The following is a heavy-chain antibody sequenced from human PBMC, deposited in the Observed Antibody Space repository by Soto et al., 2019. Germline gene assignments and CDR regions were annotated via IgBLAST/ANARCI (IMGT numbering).Heavy chain of an antibody. J-gene: IGHJ4*02. CDR3: ASVVYYCDSSANSEFDY. D-gene: IGHD3-22*01. CDR2: ISYDGSNK. CDR1: GFTFSSYA. V-gene: IGHV3-30-3*01. Sequence: PGGSLRLSCAASGFTFSSYAMHWVRQAPGKGLERVAVISYDGSNKYYADSVKGRFTISRDNSKNTLYLQMNSLRAEDTAVYYCASVVYYCDSSANSEFDYWGQGTLVTVSS.